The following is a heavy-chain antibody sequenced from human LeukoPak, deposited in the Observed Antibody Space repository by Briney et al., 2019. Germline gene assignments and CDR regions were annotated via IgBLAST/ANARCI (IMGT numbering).Heavy chain of an antibody. V-gene: IGHV3-30*02. J-gene: IGHJ4*02. CDR1: GFTFSSYG. D-gene: IGHD2-2*01. CDR2: IRYDGSNK. Sequence: PGGSLRLSCAASGFTFSSYGMHWVRQAPGKGLEWVAFIRYDGSNKYYADSVKGRFTISRDNSKNTLYLQMNSLRAEDTAVYYCAKGGGRAVPAAMDYWGQGTLVTVSS. CDR3: AKGGGRAVPAAMDY.